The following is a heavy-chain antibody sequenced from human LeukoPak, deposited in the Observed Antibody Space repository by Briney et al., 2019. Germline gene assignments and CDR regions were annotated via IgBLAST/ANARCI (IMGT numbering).Heavy chain of an antibody. V-gene: IGHV3-20*04. Sequence: GGSLRLSCAASGFTFSSYGMSWVRQAPGKGLEWVSGTNWNGGSTGYADSVKGRFTISRDNARNSLYLQMNSLGAEDTALYFCARRRVTVVRGVDITSYYFDYWGQGTLVTVSS. CDR2: TNWNGGST. CDR3: ARRRVTVVRGVDITSYYFDY. D-gene: IGHD3-10*01. J-gene: IGHJ4*02. CDR1: GFTFSSYG.